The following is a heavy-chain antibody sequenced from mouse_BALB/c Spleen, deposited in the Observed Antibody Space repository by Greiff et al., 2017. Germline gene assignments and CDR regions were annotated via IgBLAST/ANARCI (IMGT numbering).Heavy chain of an antibody. CDR3: ARRVITGYFDY. D-gene: IGHD2-4*01. Sequence: EVKLEESGGNLLKPGGSLKLSFAAPGFIFGSYGRSWVRQTPDKRLEWVATISSGGSYTYYPDSVKGRFTISRDNAKNTLYLQMSSLKSEDTAMYYCARRVITGYFDYWGQGTTLTVSS. V-gene: IGHV5-6*02. CDR2: ISSGGSYT. J-gene: IGHJ2*01. CDR1: GFIFGSYG.